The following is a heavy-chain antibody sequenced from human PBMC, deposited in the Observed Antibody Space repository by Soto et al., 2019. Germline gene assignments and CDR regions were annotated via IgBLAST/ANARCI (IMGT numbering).Heavy chain of an antibody. CDR3: AREWGLLPYYVMNV. D-gene: IGHD7-27*01. J-gene: IGHJ6*02. CDR2: VYYRGTT. Sequence: PSETLSLTCSVSGGSLSGYSWSWIRQPPGEGLEYIGYVYYRGTTNYNPSLESRVTISVDTSKNQFSLKLTSVTAADTAVYFCAREWGLLPYYVMNVWGHGTAVTV. CDR1: GGSLSGYS. V-gene: IGHV4-59*01.